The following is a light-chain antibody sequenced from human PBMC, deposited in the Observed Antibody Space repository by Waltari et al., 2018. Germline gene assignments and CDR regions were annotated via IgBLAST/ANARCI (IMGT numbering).Light chain of an antibody. J-gene: IGKJ2*01. CDR1: QNIITW. Sequence: DIQMTQSPSTLSVSVGDRVTITCLASQNIITWLAWYQQKPGKPPRLLVHTASILETGVPSRFSGSGSGTTFTLTINSLQPDDFATYYCQQYDDFPSTFGQGTKLEI. CDR3: QQYDDFPST. V-gene: IGKV1-5*03. CDR2: TAS.